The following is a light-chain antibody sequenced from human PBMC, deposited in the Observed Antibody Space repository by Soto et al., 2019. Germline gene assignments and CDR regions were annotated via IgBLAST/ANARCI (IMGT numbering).Light chain of an antibody. CDR2: GNP. V-gene: IGLV1-40*01. CDR3: QSYDSSLSGSV. CDR1: SSNIGAGYD. J-gene: IGLJ2*01. Sequence: QLVLTQPPSVSGAPGQRVTISCTGSSSNIGAGYDVHWYQQLPGTAPKLLIYGNPNRPSGVPDRFSGSKSGTSSSLAITGLQAEDEADYYCQSYDSSLSGSVFGGGTQLTVL.